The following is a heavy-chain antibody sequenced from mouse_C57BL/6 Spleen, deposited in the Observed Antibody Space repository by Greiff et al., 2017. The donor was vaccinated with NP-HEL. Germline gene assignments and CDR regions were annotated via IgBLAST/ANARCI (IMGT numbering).Heavy chain of an antibody. J-gene: IGHJ4*01. CDR3: ARPITTVVPYAMDY. CDR2: ISSGSSTI. Sequence: EVKLMESGGGLVKPGGSLKLSCAASGFTFSDYGMHWVRQAPEKGLEWVAYISSGSSTIYYADTVKGRFTISRDNAKNTLFLQMTSLRSEDTAMYYCARPITTVVPYAMDYWGQGTSVTVSS. V-gene: IGHV5-17*01. CDR1: GFTFSDYG. D-gene: IGHD1-1*01.